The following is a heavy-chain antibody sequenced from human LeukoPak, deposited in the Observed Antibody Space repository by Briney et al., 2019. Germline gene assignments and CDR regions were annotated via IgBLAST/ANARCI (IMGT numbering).Heavy chain of an antibody. J-gene: IGHJ4*02. CDR3: ARDGGPYGSGSYRPPFDY. Sequence: SETLSLTCTVSGGSISSSSYYWGWIRQPPGKGLEWIGSIYYSGSTYYNPSLKSRVTISVDTSKNQFSLKLSSVTAADTAVYYCARDGGPYGSGSYRPPFDYWGQGTLVTVSS. D-gene: IGHD3-10*01. CDR1: GGSISSSSYY. V-gene: IGHV4-39*07. CDR2: IYYSGST.